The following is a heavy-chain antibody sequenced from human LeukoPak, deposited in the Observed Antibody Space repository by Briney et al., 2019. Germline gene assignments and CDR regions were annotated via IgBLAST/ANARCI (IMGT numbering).Heavy chain of an antibody. D-gene: IGHD6-19*01. J-gene: IGHJ4*02. V-gene: IGHV3-48*04. CDR1: GFTFSDKN. Sequence: GGSLRLSCAASGFTFSDKNMNWVRLAPGKGLEWISHISPTSSTIHYTDSVKGRFTISRDNARNSLYLQMDSLRAEDTAVYFCATLGHGTGWFFDYWGQGTLVTVSS. CDR3: ATLGHGTGWFFDY. CDR2: ISPTSSTI.